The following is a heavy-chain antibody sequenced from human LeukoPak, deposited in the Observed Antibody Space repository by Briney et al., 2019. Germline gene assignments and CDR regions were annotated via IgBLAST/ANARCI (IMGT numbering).Heavy chain of an antibody. Sequence: GGSLRLSCAASGFTLSDSAIHWVRQASRKGLEWVGLIDRPAKSHATAYGASVGGRFTISRDDSKNTAYLQMDSLKTEDTALYYCTRDRGTYNWLDPWGQGTLVTVSS. CDR1: GFTLSDSA. CDR2: IDRPAKSHAT. D-gene: IGHD1-26*01. J-gene: IGHJ5*02. CDR3: TRDRGTYNWLDP. V-gene: IGHV3-73*01.